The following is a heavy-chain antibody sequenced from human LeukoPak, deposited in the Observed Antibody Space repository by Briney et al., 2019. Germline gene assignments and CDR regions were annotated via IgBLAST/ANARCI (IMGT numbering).Heavy chain of an antibody. CDR3: ARDCLVGATGGSGFPDAFDI. CDR2: IYHSGST. J-gene: IGHJ3*02. V-gene: IGHV4-4*02. D-gene: IGHD1-26*01. Sequence: SETLSLTCAVFGGSISSSNWWSWVRQPPGRGLEWIGEIYHSGSTNYNPSLKSRVTISVDKSKNQFSLKLSSVTAADTAVYYCARDCLVGATGGSGFPDAFDIWGQGTMVTVSS. CDR1: GGSISSSNW.